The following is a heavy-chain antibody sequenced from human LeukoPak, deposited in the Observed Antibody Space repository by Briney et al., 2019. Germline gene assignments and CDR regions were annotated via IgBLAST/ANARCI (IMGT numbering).Heavy chain of an antibody. V-gene: IGHV3-30*04. CDR2: IQYDGSNK. CDR1: GFTFSNYE. J-gene: IGHJ4*02. CDR3: ARSLTMVRAYDY. D-gene: IGHD3-10*01. Sequence: GGSLRLSCAASGFTFSNYEMHWVRQAPGKGLEWVTFIQYDGSNKYYADSVKGRFTISRDNSKNTVYLQMNSLRTEDTAVYYCARSLTMVRAYDYWGQGTLVTVSS.